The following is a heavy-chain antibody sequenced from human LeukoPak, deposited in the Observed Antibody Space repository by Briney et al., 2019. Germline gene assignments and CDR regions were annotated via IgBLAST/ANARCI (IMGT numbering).Heavy chain of an antibody. CDR1: GGSMTNYY. CDR3: ARMGSSGYYYYNWFDP. D-gene: IGHD3-22*01. Sequence: SETLSLTCTVSGGSMTNYYWSWIRQAPGKGLEWIGYIYYSGYPNYNPSLKSRVTISVETSKNQFSLELSSVTAADTAVYYCARMGSSGYYYYNWFDPWGQGTLVTVSS. CDR2: IYYSGYP. J-gene: IGHJ5*02. V-gene: IGHV4-59*01.